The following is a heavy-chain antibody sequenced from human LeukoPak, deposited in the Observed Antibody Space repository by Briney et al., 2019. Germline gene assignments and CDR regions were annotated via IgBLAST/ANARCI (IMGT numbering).Heavy chain of an antibody. V-gene: IGHV1-69*05. Sequence: SVKVSCKASGGTFSSYAVSWVRQAPGQGLEWMGRIIPIFGTANYAQKFQGRVTITTDESTSTAYMELSSLRSEDTAVYYCARGDTAMVIGFDYWGQGTLVTVSS. J-gene: IGHJ4*02. CDR3: ARGDTAMVIGFDY. CDR2: IIPIFGTA. D-gene: IGHD5-18*01. CDR1: GGTFSSYA.